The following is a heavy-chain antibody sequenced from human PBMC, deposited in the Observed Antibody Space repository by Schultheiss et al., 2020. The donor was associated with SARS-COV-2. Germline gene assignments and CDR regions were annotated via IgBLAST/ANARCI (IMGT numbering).Heavy chain of an antibody. Sequence: SETLSLTCTVSGGSISSYYWSWIRQHPGKGLEWIGEINHSGSTNYNPSLKSRVTISVDTSKNQFSLKLSSVTAADTAVYYCTRGLDETGYGIDYWGQGNLVTVSS. CDR2: INHSGST. CDR3: TRGLDETGYGIDY. D-gene: IGHD1-1*01. V-gene: IGHV4-34*01. J-gene: IGHJ4*02. CDR1: GGSISSYY.